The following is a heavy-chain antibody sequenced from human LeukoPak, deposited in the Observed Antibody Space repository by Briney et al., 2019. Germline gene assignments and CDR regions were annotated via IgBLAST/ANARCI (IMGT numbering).Heavy chain of an antibody. Sequence: KPSETLSLTCTVSGGSISSGGHHWSWIRQPAGKGLEYLGRISSTGSTNYNPSLRSRVTISADTSKNHFSLKLTSVTAADTAVYYCARDQTYSGSGIYTYFDYWGQGILVTVSS. D-gene: IGHD3-10*01. CDR2: ISSTGST. CDR1: GGSISSGGHH. V-gene: IGHV4-61*02. J-gene: IGHJ4*02. CDR3: ARDQTYSGSGIYTYFDY.